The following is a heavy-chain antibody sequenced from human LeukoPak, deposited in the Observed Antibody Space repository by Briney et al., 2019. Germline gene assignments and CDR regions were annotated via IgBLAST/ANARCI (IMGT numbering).Heavy chain of an antibody. D-gene: IGHD3-3*01. CDR2: INTNTGNP. J-gene: IGHJ6*03. Sequence: GASVKVSCKASGYTFTGYYMHWVRQAPGQGLEWMGWINTNTGNPTYAQGFTGRFVFSLDTSVSTAYLQISSLKAEDTAVYYCARESLGRRYYDFWSGYLSFPSKPYYYYYYMDVWGKGTTVTVSS. V-gene: IGHV7-4-1*02. CDR3: ARESLGRRYYDFWSGYLSFPSKPYYYYYYMDV. CDR1: GYTFTGYY.